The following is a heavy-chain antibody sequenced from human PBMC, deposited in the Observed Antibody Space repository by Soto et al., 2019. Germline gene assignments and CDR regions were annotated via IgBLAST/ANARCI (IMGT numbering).Heavy chain of an antibody. V-gene: IGHV4-59*01. CDR1: GGSISSYY. Sequence: QVQLQESGPGLVKPSETLSLTCTVSGGSISSYYWSWIRQPPGKGLEWIGYIYYSGSTNYNPSLKSRVTISVDTSKNQFALKLSSVPAADTAVYYCARDRSHYGSGSDYWGQGTLVTVSS. J-gene: IGHJ4*02. D-gene: IGHD3-10*01. CDR3: ARDRSHYGSGSDY. CDR2: IYYSGST.